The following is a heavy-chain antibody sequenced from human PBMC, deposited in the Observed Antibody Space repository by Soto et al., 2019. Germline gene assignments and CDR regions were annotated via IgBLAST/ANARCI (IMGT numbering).Heavy chain of an antibody. V-gene: IGHV4-59*01. CDR3: ARHVFDKYRIYLQAYDI. Sequence: SETLSLTCTVSGGSISSYYWAWIRQPPGKGLEWIGYVSYTETDYNPSLQSRVTISLDTSKKQFSLSLSSATAADTAVYYCARHVFDKYRIYLQAYDIWGQGTMVTLSS. D-gene: IGHD6-6*01. J-gene: IGHJ3*02. CDR1: GGSISSYY. CDR2: VSYTET.